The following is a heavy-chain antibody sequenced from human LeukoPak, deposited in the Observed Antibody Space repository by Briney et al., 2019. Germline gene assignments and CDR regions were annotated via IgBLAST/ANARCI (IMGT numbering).Heavy chain of an antibody. CDR3: AGGGGSDHQYNWFDP. CDR2: IYSSGTT. V-gene: IGHV4-59*01. Sequence: SETPSLTCTVSSGSISGYYWSWIRRSPGKGLEWIGYIYSSGTTNYNPSLKSRVTISVDSSKNQFSLRLNSVTAADTAVYYCAGGGGSDHQYNWFDPWGQGALVLVSS. D-gene: IGHD2-21*02. J-gene: IGHJ5*02. CDR1: SGSISGYY.